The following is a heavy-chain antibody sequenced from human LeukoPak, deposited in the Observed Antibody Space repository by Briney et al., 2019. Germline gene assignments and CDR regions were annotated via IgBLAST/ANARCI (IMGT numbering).Heavy chain of an antibody. V-gene: IGHV1-2*04. D-gene: IGHD2-8*01. CDR3: ARDILGRTNGGSNYFGMEV. CDR1: GYTFTDYY. J-gene: IGHJ6*02. Sequence: GASVKVSCKASGYTFTDYYMHWVRQAPGQGLEWMGCINLYSGGAHYAQKFQDWLSMTRDTSINTAYMELSSLRSDDTAVYYCARDILGRTNGGSNYFGMEVWGQGTTVTVSS. CDR2: INLYSGGA.